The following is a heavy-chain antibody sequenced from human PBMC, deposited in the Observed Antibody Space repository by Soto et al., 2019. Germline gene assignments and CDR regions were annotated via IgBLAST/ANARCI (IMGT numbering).Heavy chain of an antibody. CDR3: ARDFAYFDS. J-gene: IGHJ4*02. Sequence: NPSETLSLTCTVSGGSFKNGSYSWSWIRQPPGKGLEWIGYVYHTGRTSYNPPLKSRVSISMDTSQNQFSLNLDSVTAADTAVYFCARDFAYFDSWGQGTLVTVSS. V-gene: IGHV4-61*01. D-gene: IGHD3-3*01. CDR1: GGSFKNGSYS. CDR2: VYHTGRT.